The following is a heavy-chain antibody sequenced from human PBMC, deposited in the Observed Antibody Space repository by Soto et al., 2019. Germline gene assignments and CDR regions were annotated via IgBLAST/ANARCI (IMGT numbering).Heavy chain of an antibody. CDR1: GVSISSGGYS. D-gene: IGHD4-17*01. CDR3: ERDRDGDYVWWFDP. V-gene: IGHV4-30-2*01. Sequence: SETLSLTCAVSGVSISSGGYSWSWIRQPPGKGLEWIGYIYHSGSTYYNPSLKSRVTMTTDTSTSTAYMELRSLRSDDTAVYYCERDRDGDYVWWFDPWGQGTLVTAPQ. CDR2: IYHSGST. J-gene: IGHJ5*02.